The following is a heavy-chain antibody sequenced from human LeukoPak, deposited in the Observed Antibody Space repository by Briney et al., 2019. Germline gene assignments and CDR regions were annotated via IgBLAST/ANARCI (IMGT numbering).Heavy chain of an antibody. CDR3: AKVQWFGEAPYYFDY. D-gene: IGHD3-10*01. Sequence: GGSLRLSCAASGFTFSSYAMNWVRQAPGKGLEWVSAISGSGVSTYYADSVKGRFTISRDNSKNTLYLQMNSLRAEDTAVYYCAKVQWFGEAPYYFDYWGQGTLVTVSS. CDR2: ISGSGVST. V-gene: IGHV3-23*01. CDR1: GFTFSSYA. J-gene: IGHJ4*02.